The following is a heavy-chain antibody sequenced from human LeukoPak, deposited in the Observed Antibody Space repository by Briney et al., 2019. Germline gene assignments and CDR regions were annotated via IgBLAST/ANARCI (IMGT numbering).Heavy chain of an antibody. CDR2: ISGSGGST. D-gene: IGHD5-18*01. Sequence: PGGSLRLSCAASGFTVSSNYMSWVRQAPGKGLEWVSAISGSGGSTYYADSVKGRFTISRDNSKNTLYLQMNSLRAEDTAVYYCAKDRVRGYSYGRQDYYYYGMDVWGQGTTVTVSS. J-gene: IGHJ6*02. CDR1: GFTVSSNY. V-gene: IGHV3-23*01. CDR3: AKDRVRGYSYGRQDYYYYGMDV.